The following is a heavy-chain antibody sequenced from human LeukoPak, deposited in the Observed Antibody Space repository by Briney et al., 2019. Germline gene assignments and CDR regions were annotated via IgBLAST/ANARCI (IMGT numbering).Heavy chain of an antibody. J-gene: IGHJ4*02. V-gene: IGHV4-59*08. CDR1: GGSITSYY. CDR2: IYYSGSA. Sequence: SETLSLTCTVSGGSITSYYWSWIRQPPGKGLEWIGYIYYSGSANYNPSLKSRVTISVDTSKNQFSLKLSSVTAADTAVYYCARHRSYYGSGSSLLDYWGQGTLVTVSS. CDR3: ARHRSYYGSGSSLLDY. D-gene: IGHD3-10*01.